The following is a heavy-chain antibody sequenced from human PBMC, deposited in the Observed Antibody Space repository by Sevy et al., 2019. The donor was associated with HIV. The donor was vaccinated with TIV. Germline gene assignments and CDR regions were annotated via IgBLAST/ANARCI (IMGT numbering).Heavy chain of an antibody. Sequence: ASVKVSCKISGYTFTTYRITWVRQAPGQGLEWMGWISPHNGDTDYAQKLQDRITMITDTSTTTVYMELTSLRSDDTAVYYCARAYCNGGRCYSLAYWGQGTLVTVSS. V-gene: IGHV1-18*01. J-gene: IGHJ4*02. CDR1: GYTFTTYR. CDR3: ARAYCNGGRCYSLAY. CDR2: ISPHNGDT. D-gene: IGHD2-15*01.